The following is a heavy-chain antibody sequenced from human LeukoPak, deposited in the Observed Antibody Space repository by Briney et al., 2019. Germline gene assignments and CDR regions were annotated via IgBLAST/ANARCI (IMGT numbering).Heavy chain of an antibody. Sequence: GGSLRLSCAASGNYWMHWVRQAPGKGLVWVSHINSDGSWTSYADSVKGRFTISKDNAKNTVYLQMNNLRAEDTAVYYCYLREQVSTHSWGQGTLVTVSS. CDR2: INSDGSWT. V-gene: IGHV3-74*01. J-gene: IGHJ4*02. CDR3: YLREQVSTHS. CDR1: GNYW. D-gene: IGHD1/OR15-1a*01.